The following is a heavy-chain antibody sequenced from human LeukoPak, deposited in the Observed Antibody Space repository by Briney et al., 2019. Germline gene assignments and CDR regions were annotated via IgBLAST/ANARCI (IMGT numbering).Heavy chain of an antibody. CDR2: ISAYNGNT. CDR1: GYTFTNYG. CDR3: ARDRPHYDSSGYYSYLYYFDY. V-gene: IGHV1-18*01. J-gene: IGHJ4*02. Sequence: GASVKVSCKASGYTFTNYGISWVRQAPGQGLEWMGWISAYNGNTNYAQKLQGRVTMTTDTSTSTAYMELRSLRSDDTAVYYCARDRPHYDSSGYYSYLYYFDYWGQGTLVTVSS. D-gene: IGHD3-22*01.